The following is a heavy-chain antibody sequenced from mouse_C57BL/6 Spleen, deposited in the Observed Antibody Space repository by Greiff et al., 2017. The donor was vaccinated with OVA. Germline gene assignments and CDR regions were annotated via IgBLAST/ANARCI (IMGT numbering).Heavy chain of an antibody. V-gene: IGHV5-17*01. CDR2: ISSGSSTI. CDR1: GFTFSDYG. D-gene: IGHD2-5*01. CDR3: ARRSNYMVDY. Sequence: VMLVESGGGLVKPGGSLKLSCAASGFTFSDYGMHWVRQAPEKGLEWVAYISSGSSTIYYADTVKGRFTISRDNAKNTLFLQMTSLRSEDTAMYYCARRSNYMVDYWGQGTTLTVSS. J-gene: IGHJ2*01.